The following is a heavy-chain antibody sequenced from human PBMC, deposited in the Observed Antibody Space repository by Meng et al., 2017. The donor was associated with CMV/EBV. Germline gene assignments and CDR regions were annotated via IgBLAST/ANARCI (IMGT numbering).Heavy chain of an antibody. CDR2: IYSGGST. J-gene: IGHJ3*02. Sequence: GESLKISCAASGFTVSSNYMSWVRQAPGKGLEWVSIIYSGGSTYYADSVKGRFTISRDNSKNALYLQMNSLRPEDTAVYYCARDSGAFDIWGQGTMVPVSS. D-gene: IGHD3-10*01. V-gene: IGHV3-66*02. CDR3: ARDSGAFDI. CDR1: GFTVSSNY.